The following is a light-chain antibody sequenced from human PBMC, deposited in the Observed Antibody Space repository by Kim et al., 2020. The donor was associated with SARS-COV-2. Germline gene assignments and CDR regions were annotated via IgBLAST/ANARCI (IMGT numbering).Light chain of an antibody. CDR3: QSYNRDNVL. CDR1: SGSIDDNY. CDR2: EDD. V-gene: IGLV6-57*02. Sequence: GKTVTLSCTGSSGSIDDNYVQWYQQRPGGVPTTVIYEDDQRPSGVSDRFSGSIDNSSNSASLTISGLRTEDEADYYCQSYNRDNVLFGGGTQLTVL. J-gene: IGLJ2*01.